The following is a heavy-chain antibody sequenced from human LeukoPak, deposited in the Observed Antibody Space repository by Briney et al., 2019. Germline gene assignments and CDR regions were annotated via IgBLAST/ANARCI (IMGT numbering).Heavy chain of an antibody. V-gene: IGHV4-38-2*02. CDR1: GYSISSGYF. J-gene: IGHJ4*02. Sequence: NPSETLSLTCTVSGYSISSGYFWGWIRQPPGKGLAWIGRIYHSGTTYYNPSLKSRVTISVDTSKNQFSLKLSSVTAADTAVYYCARAREPLVYTYYFDYWGQGTLVTVSS. CDR3: ARAREPLVYTYYFDY. D-gene: IGHD6-13*01. CDR2: IYHSGTT.